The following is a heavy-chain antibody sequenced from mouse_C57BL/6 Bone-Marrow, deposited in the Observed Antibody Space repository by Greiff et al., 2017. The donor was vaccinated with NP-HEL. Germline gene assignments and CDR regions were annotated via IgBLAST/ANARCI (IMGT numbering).Heavy chain of an antibody. CDR3: AIRIGYSAGFAY. CDR2: IHPSDSDT. D-gene: IGHD2-3*01. J-gene: IGHJ3*01. CDR1: GYTFTSYW. V-gene: IGHV1-74*01. Sequence: VQLQQPGAELVKPGASVKVSCKASGYTFTSYWMHWVKQRPGQGLEWIGRIHPSDSDTNYKQKFKGKATLTVDNSSSTAYMQLSSLTSEDSAVYYCAIRIGYSAGFAYWGQGTLVTVSA.